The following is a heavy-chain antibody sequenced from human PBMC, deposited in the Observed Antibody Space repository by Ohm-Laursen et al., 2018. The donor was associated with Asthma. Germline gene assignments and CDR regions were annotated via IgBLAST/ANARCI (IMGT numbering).Heavy chain of an antibody. J-gene: IGHJ4*02. V-gene: IGHV1-8*01. Sequence: ASVKVSCKASGYTFTSYDINWVRQATGQGLEWMGWMNPNSGNTGYAQKFQGRVTMTRNTSIGTAYMELSSLRSEDTAVYYCARGSHCSGGSCYYDFDYWGQGTLVTVSS. D-gene: IGHD2-15*01. CDR3: ARGSHCSGGSCYYDFDY. CDR1: GYTFTSYD. CDR2: MNPNSGNT.